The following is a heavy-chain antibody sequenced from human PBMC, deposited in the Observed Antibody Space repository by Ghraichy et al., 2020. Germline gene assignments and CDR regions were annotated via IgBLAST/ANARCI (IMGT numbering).Heavy chain of an antibody. CDR3: ARDRGYPDSFDI. V-gene: IGHV3-74*03. CDR2: IKGDGST. Sequence: GGSLRLSCAASGFTFKPYVMYWVRQAPGKGLVCVSHIKGDGSTTYSDSVKERFTISTNNAKNTLYLQMNSRRAEDTAVNYCARDRGYPDSFDIWGQGTRVTVSS. D-gene: IGHD3-10*01. CDR1: GFTFKPYV. J-gene: IGHJ3*02.